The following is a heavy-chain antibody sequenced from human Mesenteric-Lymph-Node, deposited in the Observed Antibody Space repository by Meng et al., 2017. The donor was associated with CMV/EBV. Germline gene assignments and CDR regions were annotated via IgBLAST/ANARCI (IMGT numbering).Heavy chain of an antibody. Sequence: GGSLRLSCAASGFTFSSYWMTWVRQAPGKGLEWVANIKQDGSVKFYVHSVTGRFIISRDNAKNSRYLQMNRLIGEDTAVYYCARDQFVRYYFSSGFDYWGQGSLVTVSS. CDR3: ARDQFVRYYFSSGFDY. J-gene: IGHJ4*02. V-gene: IGHV3-7*01. CDR2: IKQDGSVK. D-gene: IGHD3-10*01. CDR1: GFTFSSYW.